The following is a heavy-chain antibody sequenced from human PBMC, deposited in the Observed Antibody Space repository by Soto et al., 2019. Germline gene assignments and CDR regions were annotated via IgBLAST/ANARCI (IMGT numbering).Heavy chain of an antibody. V-gene: IGHV3-15*01. D-gene: IGHD3-3*01. J-gene: IGHJ4*02. CDR3: TTEFEPITIFGVVITPADY. Sequence: GGSLRLSCAASGFTFSNAWMSWVRQAPGKGLEWVGRIKSKTDGGTTDYAAPVKGRFTISRDDSKNTLYLQMNSLKTEDTAVYYCTTEFEPITIFGVVITPADYWGQGTLVTVSS. CDR1: GFTFSNAW. CDR2: IKSKTDGGTT.